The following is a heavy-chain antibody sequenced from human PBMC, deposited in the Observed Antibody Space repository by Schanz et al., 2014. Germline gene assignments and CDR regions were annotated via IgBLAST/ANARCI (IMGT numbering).Heavy chain of an antibody. CDR3: ASLIGTPSAHFYGMDV. Sequence: EMQLVESGGGLIQPGGSLRLSCAASGFTVTSYYMSWVRQAPGKGLEWVSVIYSGDNTYYADSVKGRFTISRDNSKNTVDLQMNSLRDEDTAVYVCASLIGTPSAHFYGMDVWGQGTTVTVSS. CDR2: IYSGDNT. D-gene: IGHD1-7*01. CDR1: GFTVTSYY. V-gene: IGHV3-53*01. J-gene: IGHJ6*02.